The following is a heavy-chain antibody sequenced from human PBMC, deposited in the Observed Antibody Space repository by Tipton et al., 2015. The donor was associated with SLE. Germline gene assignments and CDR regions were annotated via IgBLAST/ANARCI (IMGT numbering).Heavy chain of an antibody. D-gene: IGHD3-10*01. CDR2: VYHSGST. V-gene: IGHV4-38-2*01. CDR3: ATFRDVVQGVIGAFNI. Sequence: GSLRLSCAVSGYSISSAYSWGWIRQTPGKGLEWIGTVYHSGSTHYNPSLKSRVTISVDTSKNQFSLNLTSVTAADTAVYYCATFRDVVQGVIGAFNIWGQGTMVTVSS. CDR1: GYSISSAYS. J-gene: IGHJ3*02.